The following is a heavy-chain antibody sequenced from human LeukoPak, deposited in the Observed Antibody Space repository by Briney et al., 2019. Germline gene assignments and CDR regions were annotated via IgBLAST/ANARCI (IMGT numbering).Heavy chain of an antibody. J-gene: IGHJ6*03. CDR3: ASGSGSYPTPYYYMDV. Sequence: PGGSLRLSCVASGFTVSSNYMSWVRQAPGKGLEWVSVIYSGGSTYYADSVKGRFTISRDTSKNTLYLQMNSLRAEDTAVYYCASGSGSYPTPYYYMDVWGTGPTVTVSS. D-gene: IGHD3-10*01. CDR1: GFTVSSNY. V-gene: IGHV3-53*01. CDR2: IYSGGST.